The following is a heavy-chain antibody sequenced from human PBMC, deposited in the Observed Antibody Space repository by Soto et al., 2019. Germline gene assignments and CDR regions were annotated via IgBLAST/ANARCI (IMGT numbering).Heavy chain of an antibody. D-gene: IGHD2-15*01. CDR3: VRDPDIVVSSRSFDGFEL. V-gene: IGHV3-7*01. CDR1: GFTFSNYW. CDR2: IEENGSKK. Sequence: GGSLRLSCEASGFTFSNYWMIWVRQAPGKGLEWVANIEENGSKKNYLDSVEGRFTVSRDNAKNSFFLQMNSLGAEDTAVYYCVRDPDIVVSSRSFDGFELWGQGAMVTVSS. J-gene: IGHJ3*01.